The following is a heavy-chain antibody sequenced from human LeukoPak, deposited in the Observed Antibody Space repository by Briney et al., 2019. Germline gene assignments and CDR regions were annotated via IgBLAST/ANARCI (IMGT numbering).Heavy chain of an antibody. D-gene: IGHD6-19*01. V-gene: IGHV3-23*01. CDR2: IGGDGAGT. J-gene: IGHJ4*02. CDR3: AKDTWRTVAGLFDS. Sequence: GGSLRLSCAASGLTFSDYAMSWVRQARGKGLEWVSSIGGDGAGTYYADSVKGRFIISRDNSKSTVFLQMNSLTAEDTAVYYCAKDTWRTVAGLFDSWGQGTLVTVSS. CDR1: GLTFSDYA.